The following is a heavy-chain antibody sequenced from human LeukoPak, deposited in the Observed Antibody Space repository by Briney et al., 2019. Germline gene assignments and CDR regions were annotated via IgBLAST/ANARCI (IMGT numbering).Heavy chain of an antibody. CDR3: ARQANIAVAGTYFDY. J-gene: IGHJ4*02. Sequence: GESLKISCKGSGYSFTSYCIGWVRQMPGKGLEWMGIIYPGGSDTRYSPSFQGQVTISADKSISTAYLQWSSLKAADTAMYYCARQANIAVAGTYFDYWGQGTLVTVSS. CDR1: GYSFTSYC. V-gene: IGHV5-51*01. CDR2: IYPGGSDT. D-gene: IGHD6-19*01.